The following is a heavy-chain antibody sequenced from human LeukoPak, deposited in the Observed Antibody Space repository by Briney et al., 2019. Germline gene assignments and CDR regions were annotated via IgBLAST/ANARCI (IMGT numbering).Heavy chain of an antibody. CDR1: GDSVSNNGAS. D-gene: IGHD6-19*01. Sequence: SQTLSLTCAISGDSVSNNGASWNWIRQSPSRGLEWLGRTYYRTRWYFDYAVSVRSRAAINPDTSKNQFSLQLDSVTPEDTAVYYCARGGAGWYVSVFDPWGQGTLVTVSS. CDR2: TYYRTRWYF. V-gene: IGHV6-1*01. CDR3: ARGGAGWYVSVFDP. J-gene: IGHJ5*02.